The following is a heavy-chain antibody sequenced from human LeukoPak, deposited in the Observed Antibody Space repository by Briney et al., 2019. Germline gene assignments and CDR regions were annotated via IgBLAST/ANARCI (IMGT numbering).Heavy chain of an antibody. Sequence: PSETLSLTCTVSGGSISSSTYYWGWIRQPPGKGLEWIGSIYYSGNTYYNPSLKSRVTISVDTSENQFSLKLSSVTAADTAVYYCARLWGPGYYYYYMDVWGKGTTVTVSS. CDR1: GGSISSSTYY. CDR2: IYYSGNT. J-gene: IGHJ6*03. CDR3: ARLWGPGYYYYYMDV. V-gene: IGHV4-39*01. D-gene: IGHD3-10*01.